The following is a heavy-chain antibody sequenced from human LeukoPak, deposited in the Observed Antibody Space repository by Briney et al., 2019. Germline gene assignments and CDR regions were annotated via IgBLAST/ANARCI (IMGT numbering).Heavy chain of an antibody. CDR2: IIPIFGTA. J-gene: IGHJ6*03. CDR1: GGTFSSYA. V-gene: IGHV1-69*13. D-gene: IGHD3-10*01. Sequence: ASVKVSCKASGGTFSSYAISWVRQAPGQGLEWMGGIIPIFGTANYAQKFQGRVTITADESTSTAYMELSSLRSEDTAVYYCARARGSGSFDYYYYMDVWGKGTTVTISS. CDR3: ARARGSGSFDYYYYMDV.